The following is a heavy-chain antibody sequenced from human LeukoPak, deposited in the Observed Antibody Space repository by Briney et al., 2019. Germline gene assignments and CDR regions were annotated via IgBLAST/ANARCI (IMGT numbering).Heavy chain of an antibody. CDR1: RFTFSNAW. J-gene: IGHJ3*02. D-gene: IGHD3-22*01. V-gene: IGHV3-15*01. Sequence: GGSLRLSCAASRFTFSNAWMSWVRQAPGKGLEWVGRIKSKTDGGTTDYAAPVKGRFTVSRDDSKNTLYLQMNSLKTEDTAVYYCTGDSSGYYYDAFDIWGQGTMVTVSS. CDR2: IKSKTDGGTT. CDR3: TGDSSGYYYDAFDI.